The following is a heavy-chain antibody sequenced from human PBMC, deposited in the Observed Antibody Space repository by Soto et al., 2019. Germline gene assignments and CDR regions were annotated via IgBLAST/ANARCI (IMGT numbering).Heavy chain of an antibody. D-gene: IGHD3-10*01. CDR2: IYYSGST. CDR3: ARGRRYYGSGSYYWFDP. CDR1: GGSISSGDYY. V-gene: IGHV4-30-4*01. J-gene: IGHJ5*02. Sequence: QVQLQESGPGLVKPSQTLSLTCTVSGGSISSGDYYWSWIRQPPGKGLEWIGYIYYSGSTYYNPSLKSRVTISVDTSKNQFSLKLSSVTAADTAVYYCARGRRYYGSGSYYWFDPWGQGTLVTVSS.